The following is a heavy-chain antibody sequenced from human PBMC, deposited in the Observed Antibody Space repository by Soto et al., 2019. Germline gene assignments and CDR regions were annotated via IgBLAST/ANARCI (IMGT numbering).Heavy chain of an antibody. D-gene: IGHD2-2*01. CDR1: GYSFTSYE. Sequence: VQLVQSGAEVKQPGASVKVSCKASGYSFTSYEINWVRQAPGQGLEWMGWMNPNSGKTGYGQKFQGRVTMTRDISQNTIYMELRTLGSEDAAVYYCARGRDIVLVPPGISFDSWGQGTLVTVSS. CDR2: MNPNSGKT. V-gene: IGHV1-8*02. J-gene: IGHJ4*02. CDR3: ARGRDIVLVPPGISFDS.